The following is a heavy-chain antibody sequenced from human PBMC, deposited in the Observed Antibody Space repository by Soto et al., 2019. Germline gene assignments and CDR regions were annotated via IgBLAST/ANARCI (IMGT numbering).Heavy chain of an antibody. CDR3: ARTMGGIAAAGSDF. J-gene: IGHJ4*02. Sequence: ASVKVSCKASGYPFTSYGIEWVRLATGQGLEWMGSMNPNTGSTDYAQKFQGRVTMTMTTSISTAYLELSSLRSDDTAIYYCARTMGGIAAAGSDFWGQGTLVTVSS. V-gene: IGHV1-8*01. CDR1: GYPFTSYG. CDR2: MNPNTGST. D-gene: IGHD6-13*01.